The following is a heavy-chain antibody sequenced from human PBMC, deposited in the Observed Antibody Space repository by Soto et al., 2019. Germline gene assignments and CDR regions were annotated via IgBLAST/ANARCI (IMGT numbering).Heavy chain of an antibody. V-gene: IGHV1-69*01. CDR2: IHPMLGAA. Sequence: QLLLVQSGAEVKKSGSSVKVSCKASGGSFSSLVISWLRQAPGQGPEWMGGIHPMLGAANFAQKFQHRVTIAAAEAPTTAYCELSRMRSESTADYYCTSGAAQGDPCGQRPAVTVSP. CDR1: GGSFSSLV. J-gene: IGHJ5*02. D-gene: IGHD6-25*01. CDR3: TSGAAQGDP.